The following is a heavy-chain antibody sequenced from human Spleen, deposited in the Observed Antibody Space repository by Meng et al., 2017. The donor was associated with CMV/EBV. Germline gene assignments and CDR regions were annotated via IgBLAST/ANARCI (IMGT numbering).Heavy chain of an antibody. V-gene: IGHV3-30*02. CDR1: GFAFSSFG. CDR3: AKTGWTSATPTD. J-gene: IGHJ4*02. D-gene: IGHD2-15*01. CDR2: IQDDGSNT. Sequence: GGSLRLSCAASGFAFSSFGMHWVRQAPGKGLEWVTFIQDDGSNTNYIDSVKGRFTISRDNSKNTVYLQMDSLKTEETAVYYCAKTGWTSATPTDWGQGTLVTVSS.